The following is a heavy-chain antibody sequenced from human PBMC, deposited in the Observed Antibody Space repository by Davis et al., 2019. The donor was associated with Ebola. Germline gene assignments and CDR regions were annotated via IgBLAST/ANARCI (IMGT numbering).Heavy chain of an antibody. J-gene: IGHJ6*02. CDR1: GFTFSSYW. V-gene: IGHV3-74*01. CDR2: INSDGSST. CDR3: ARGLRRGAYYYYYYGMDV. Sequence: GESLKISCAASGFTFSSYWMHWVRQAPGKGLVWVSRINSDGSSTSYADSVKGRFTISRDNAKNTLYLQMNSLRAEDTAVYYCARGLRRGAYYYYYYGMDVWGQGTTVTVSS. D-gene: IGHD5/OR15-5a*01.